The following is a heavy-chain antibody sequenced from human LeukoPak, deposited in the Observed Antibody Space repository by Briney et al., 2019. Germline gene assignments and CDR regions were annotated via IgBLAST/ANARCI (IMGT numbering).Heavy chain of an antibody. CDR3: ARFRFGEFGQRY. V-gene: IGHV1-69*05. CDR1: GGTFSSYA. D-gene: IGHD3-10*01. Sequence: GASVKVSCKASGGTFSSYAISWVRQAPGQGLEWMGGIIPIFGTANYAQKFQGRVTITTDESTSTAYMELSSLRSEDTAVYYCARFRFGEFGQRYWGQGTLVTVSS. J-gene: IGHJ4*02. CDR2: IIPIFGTA.